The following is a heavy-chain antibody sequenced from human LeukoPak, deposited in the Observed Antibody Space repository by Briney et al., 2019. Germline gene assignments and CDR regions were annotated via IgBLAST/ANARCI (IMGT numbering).Heavy chain of an antibody. D-gene: IGHD2-2*02. Sequence: SETLSLTCAVYGGSFSGYYWSWIRQPPGKGLEWIGSIYYSGSTYYNPSLKSRVTISVDTSKNQFSLKLSSVTAADTAVYYCARDFGEYCSSTSCYTSWFDPWGQGTLVTVSS. V-gene: IGHV4-34*01. CDR1: GGSFSGYY. CDR2: IYYSGST. J-gene: IGHJ5*02. CDR3: ARDFGEYCSSTSCYTSWFDP.